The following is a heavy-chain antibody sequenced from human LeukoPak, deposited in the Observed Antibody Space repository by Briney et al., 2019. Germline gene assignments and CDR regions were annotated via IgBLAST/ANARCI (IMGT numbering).Heavy chain of an antibody. D-gene: IGHD6-13*01. J-gene: IGHJ5*02. Sequence: GGSLRLSCAASGFTFSSYEMNWVRQAPGKGLEWVSYISSSGSTIYYADSVKGRFTISRDNAKNSLYLQMNSLRAEDTAVYYWAREGHGWAAAAGKPFNWFDPWGQGTLVTVSS. CDR3: AREGHGWAAAAGKPFNWFDP. CDR2: ISSSGSTI. CDR1: GFTFSSYE. V-gene: IGHV3-48*03.